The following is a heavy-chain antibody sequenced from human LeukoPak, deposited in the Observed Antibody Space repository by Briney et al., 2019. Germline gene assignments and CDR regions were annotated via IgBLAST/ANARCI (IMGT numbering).Heavy chain of an antibody. Sequence: PSETLSLTCTVSSGSISSYYWSWIRQPPGKGLECVGNIYPTGTTYYNPSLKSRVTISIDTSKSQFSLRLSSVTAADTAVYYCVQNIPGTIEHWGQGTLVTVSS. J-gene: IGHJ1*01. D-gene: IGHD1-7*01. CDR2: IYPTGTT. CDR3: VQNIPGTIEH. CDR1: SGSISSYY. V-gene: IGHV4-59*04.